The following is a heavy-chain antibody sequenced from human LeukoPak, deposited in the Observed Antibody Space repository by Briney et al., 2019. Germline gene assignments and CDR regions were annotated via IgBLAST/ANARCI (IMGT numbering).Heavy chain of an antibody. J-gene: IGHJ3*02. Sequence: SQTLSLTCAVSGGSISSGGYSWSWIRQPPGKGLKWIGYIYHSGSTYYNPSLKSRVTISVDRSKNQFSLKLSSVTAADTAVYYCARALLIKGDAFDIWGQGTMVTVSS. CDR1: GGSISSGGYS. D-gene: IGHD2-15*01. V-gene: IGHV4-30-2*01. CDR3: ARALLIKGDAFDI. CDR2: IYHSGST.